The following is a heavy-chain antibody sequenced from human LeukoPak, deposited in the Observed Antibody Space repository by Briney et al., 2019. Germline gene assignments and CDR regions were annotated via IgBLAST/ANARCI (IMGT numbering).Heavy chain of an antibody. Sequence: GGSLRLSCAASGFTFSNYGMHWVRQAPGKGLEWLAATFYDGSNKYYADTVKGRFIISRDNSKNMLYLQVNSLTAEDTAVYYCARDQALYFSYGDFWGQGTLVAVSS. CDR3: ARDQALYFSYGDF. CDR1: GFTFSNYG. CDR2: TFYDGSNK. D-gene: IGHD2/OR15-2a*01. J-gene: IGHJ4*02. V-gene: IGHV3-33*01.